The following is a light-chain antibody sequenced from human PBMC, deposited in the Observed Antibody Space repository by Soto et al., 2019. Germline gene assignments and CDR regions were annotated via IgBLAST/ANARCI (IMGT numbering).Light chain of an antibody. V-gene: IGKV3-15*01. CDR1: QSVSSY. Sequence: EIVMTQSPATLSVSPGERATLSCRASQSVSSYLAWFQQKPGQAPRLLIYDASTRATGIPVRFSGSGSGTEFTLTISSLQSEDSAVYYCQQYNSWLWTFGQGTKV. CDR2: DAS. CDR3: QQYNSWLWT. J-gene: IGKJ1*01.